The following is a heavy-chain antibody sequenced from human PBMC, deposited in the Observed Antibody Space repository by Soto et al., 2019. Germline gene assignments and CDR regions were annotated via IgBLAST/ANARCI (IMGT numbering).Heavy chain of an antibody. Sequence: SETLSLTCTVSGGSISSSSYYWGWIRQPPGKGLEWIGSIYYSGSTYYNPSLKSRVTISVDTSKNQFSLKLSSVTAADTAVYYCARNLRSRPLDYWGQGTLVTVSS. D-gene: IGHD2-2*01. J-gene: IGHJ4*02. CDR2: IYYSGST. CDR3: ARNLRSRPLDY. CDR1: GGSISSSSYY. V-gene: IGHV4-39*01.